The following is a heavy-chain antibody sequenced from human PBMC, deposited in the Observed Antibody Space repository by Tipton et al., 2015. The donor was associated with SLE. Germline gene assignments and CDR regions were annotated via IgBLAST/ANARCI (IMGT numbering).Heavy chain of an antibody. CDR2: IAYDGSGS. D-gene: IGHD2-8*01. V-gene: IGHV3-30*03. J-gene: IGHJ4*02. CDR1: GFSLSYYG. Sequence: SLRLSCAASGFSLSYYGMHWVRQTPGKGLEWVAAIAYDGSGSFYAESVKGRFTISKDSAKNTLDLQMNSLRPEDTAVYFCARVERMYSLRREFDAWGQGTLVTVSS. CDR3: ARVERMYSLRREFDA.